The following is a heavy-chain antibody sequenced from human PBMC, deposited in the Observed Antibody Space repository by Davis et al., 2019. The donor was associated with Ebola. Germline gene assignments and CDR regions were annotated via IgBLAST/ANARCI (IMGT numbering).Heavy chain of an antibody. D-gene: IGHD6-19*01. J-gene: IGHJ4*02. CDR2: INPSGGST. V-gene: IGHV1-46*01. CDR1: GYTFTSYY. CDR3: ARAQYSSGWSSPEDY. Sequence: ASVKVSCKASGYTFTSYYMHWVRQAPGQGLEWMGIINPSGGSTSYAQKFQGRVTMTRDTSTSTVYMELSSLRSEDTAVYYCARAQYSSGWSSPEDYWGQGTLVTFSS.